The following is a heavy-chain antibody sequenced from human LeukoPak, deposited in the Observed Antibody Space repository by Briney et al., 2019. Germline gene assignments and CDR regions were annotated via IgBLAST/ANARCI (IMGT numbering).Heavy chain of an antibody. V-gene: IGHV1-69*13. CDR2: IIPIFGTA. CDR1: GGTFSSYA. J-gene: IGHJ4*02. CDR3: ATHDGDYAYFDY. D-gene: IGHD4-17*01. Sequence: ASVKVSCKASGGTFSSYAISWVRQAPGQGLEWMGGIIPIFGTANYAQKFQGRVTITADESTSTAYMELSSLRSEDTVVYYCATHDGDYAYFDYWGQGTLVTVSS.